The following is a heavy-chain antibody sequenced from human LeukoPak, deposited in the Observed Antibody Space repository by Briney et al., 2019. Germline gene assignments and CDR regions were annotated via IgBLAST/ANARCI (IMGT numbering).Heavy chain of an antibody. Sequence: GGSLRLSCAASGFTFSSYSMNWVRQAPGKGLEWVSYISSSSSTIYYADSVKGRFTISRDNAKNSLYLQMNSLRAEDTAVYYCARDRWRGTVTAYDYWAQGTLVTVSS. CDR3: ARDRWRGTVTAYDY. CDR1: GFTFSSYS. V-gene: IGHV3-48*01. J-gene: IGHJ4*02. CDR2: ISSSSSTI. D-gene: IGHD2-21*02.